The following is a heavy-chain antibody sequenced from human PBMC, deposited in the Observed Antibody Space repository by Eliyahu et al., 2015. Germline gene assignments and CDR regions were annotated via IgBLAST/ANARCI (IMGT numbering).Heavy chain of an antibody. CDR2: ISSNGGST. V-gene: IGHV3-64*01. J-gene: IGHJ2*01. CDR1: GFTFSGYA. CDR3: ARERRTGNWYFDL. D-gene: IGHD1-1*01. Sequence: EVQLVESGGGLVQPGGSLRLSCAASGFTFSGYAMYWVRQAPGKGLEYVSAISSNGGSTDYANSVKGRFTISRDNSKNTLYLQMVSLRGDDMAVYYCARERRTGNWYFDLWGRGTLVTVSS.